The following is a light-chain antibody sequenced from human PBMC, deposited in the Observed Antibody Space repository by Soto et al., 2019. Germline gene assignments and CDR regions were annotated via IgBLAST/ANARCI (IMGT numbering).Light chain of an antibody. CDR1: QGVNSTY. V-gene: IGKV3-20*01. J-gene: IGKJ3*01. CDR2: AAS. Sequence: IVLTQSPVTLSLSPGERATLSCRASQGVNSTYVAWYQQKPDQAPRLLIYAASIRATGIPDRFSGSVSGTDFILNISILEPEDFVVYYCQHYGSSFTFGPGTKVDSK. CDR3: QHYGSSFT.